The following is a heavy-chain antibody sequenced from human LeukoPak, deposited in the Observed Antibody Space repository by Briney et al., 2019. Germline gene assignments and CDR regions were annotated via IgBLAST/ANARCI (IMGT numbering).Heavy chain of an antibody. Sequence: PGGSLRLSCAASGFTFDDYAMHWVRQAPGKGLEWVSGISWNSGSIGYADSVKGRFTISRDNAKNSLYLQMNSLRAEDTAVYYCAKDLFRTYYYDSSAYIDPWGQGTLVTVSS. V-gene: IGHV3-9*01. CDR1: GFTFDDYA. J-gene: IGHJ5*02. CDR3: AKDLFRTYYYDSSAYIDP. CDR2: ISWNSGSI. D-gene: IGHD3-22*01.